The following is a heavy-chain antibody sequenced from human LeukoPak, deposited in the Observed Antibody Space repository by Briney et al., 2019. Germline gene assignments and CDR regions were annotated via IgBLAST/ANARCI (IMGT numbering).Heavy chain of an antibody. CDR1: GGSISSYY. J-gene: IGHJ2*01. Sequence: SETLSLTCTVSGGSISSYYWSWIRQPPGKGLEWIAYIYNSGSTNYNPSLKSRVTISVDTSKNQFSLKLSSVTTADTAVYYCARGWYGWYFDLWGRGTLVTVSS. CDR3: ARGWYGWYFDL. CDR2: IYNSGST. V-gene: IGHV4-59*01. D-gene: IGHD6-19*01.